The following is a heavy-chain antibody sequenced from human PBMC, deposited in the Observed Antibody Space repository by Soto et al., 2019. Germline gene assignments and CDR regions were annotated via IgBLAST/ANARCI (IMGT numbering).Heavy chain of an antibody. Sequence: GGSLRLSCAASGFTFREYAMSWVRQAPGKGLEWVSAISANTWDTYYADSVKGRFTISSDNSKNTLYLQMNSLRAEDTAVYYCAKKNGYSSSWFEFDYWGQGTLVTVSS. CDR2: ISANTWDT. V-gene: IGHV3-23*01. D-gene: IGHD6-13*01. J-gene: IGHJ4*02. CDR1: GFTFREYA. CDR3: AKKNGYSSSWFEFDY.